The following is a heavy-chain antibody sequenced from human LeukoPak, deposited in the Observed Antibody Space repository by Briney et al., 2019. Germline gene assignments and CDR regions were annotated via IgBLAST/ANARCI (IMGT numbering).Heavy chain of an antibody. V-gene: IGHV4-59*08. D-gene: IGHD6-19*01. Sequence: SETLSLTCNVSGGSMSSYYWSWIRQTPGKGLEWIGYIYYSGSTNNNPSLKSRVTISIDTSKNQFSLRLSSVTAADTAIYYCARRDSSVWYLDYWGQGILVTVSS. CDR3: ARRDSSVWYLDY. CDR1: GGSMSSYY. CDR2: IYYSGST. J-gene: IGHJ4*02.